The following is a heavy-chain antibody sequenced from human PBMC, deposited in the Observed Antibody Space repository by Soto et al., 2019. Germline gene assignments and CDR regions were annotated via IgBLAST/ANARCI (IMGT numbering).Heavy chain of an antibody. D-gene: IGHD2-15*01. CDR3: AHTARYCSGGSCYSAAFDI. Sequence: SGPTLVNPTQTLTLTCTFSGFSLSTSGVGVGWIRQPPGKALLCLALIYWDYDKRYSPSLKSRLTITKDTSKNHVVLTMTNMDPVDTATYYFAHTARYCSGGSCYSAAFDIWGQGTMVTVSS. CDR2: IYWDYDK. V-gene: IGHV2-5*02. J-gene: IGHJ3*02. CDR1: GFSLSTSGVG.